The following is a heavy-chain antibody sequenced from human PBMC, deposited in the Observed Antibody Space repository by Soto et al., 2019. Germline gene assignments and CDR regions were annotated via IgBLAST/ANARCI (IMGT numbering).Heavy chain of an antibody. Sequence: ASVKVSCKASGYTFTGYYMHWVRQAPGQGLEWMGWINPNSGGTNYAQKFQGRVTMTRDTSISTAYMELSRLRSDDTAVYYCARNCSSTSCHLTGFDYWGQGTLGTVSS. D-gene: IGHD2-2*01. CDR3: ARNCSSTSCHLTGFDY. CDR1: GYTFTGYY. J-gene: IGHJ4*02. V-gene: IGHV1-2*02. CDR2: INPNSGGT.